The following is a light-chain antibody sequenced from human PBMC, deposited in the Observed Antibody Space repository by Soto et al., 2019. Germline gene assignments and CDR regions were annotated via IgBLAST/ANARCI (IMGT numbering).Light chain of an antibody. Sequence: QSVLTQSPSASASLGASVKLTCTLSSGHSSYAIAWHQQQPEKGPRYLMKLNSDGSHSKGDGIPDRFSGSSSGAERYLTISRLQSEDEADYYCQTWDTGIRVFGGGTKLTVL. CDR3: QTWDTGIRV. CDR1: SGHSSYA. J-gene: IGLJ2*01. CDR2: LNSDGSH. V-gene: IGLV4-69*01.